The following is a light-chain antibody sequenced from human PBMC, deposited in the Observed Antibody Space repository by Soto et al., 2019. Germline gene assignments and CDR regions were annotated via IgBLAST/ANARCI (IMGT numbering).Light chain of an antibody. V-gene: IGLV1-40*01. J-gene: IGLJ1*01. CDR2: GNI. Sequence: QSVLKQPPSVSGAPGQRVTISCTVSNSNIGAGYDVHWYQQFPVTAPKLLIYGNINRPSGVPDRFSGSKSGPSASLAITGLQAEDEADYYFQSYDSRLSNYVFVGGTKRTVL. CDR3: QSYDSRLSNYV. CDR1: NSNIGAGYD.